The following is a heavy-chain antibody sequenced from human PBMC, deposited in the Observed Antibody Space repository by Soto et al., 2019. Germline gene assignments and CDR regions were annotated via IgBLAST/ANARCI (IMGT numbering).Heavy chain of an antibody. CDR1: GFTLSSYA. CDR3: AKGVSSSAWSASDS. D-gene: IGHD6-19*01. CDR2: ISDSENDT. Sequence: EVQLLESGGGLVQPGGSLRLSCAASGFTLSSYAMTWVRQAPGKGLEWVSVISDSENDTYYADSVKGRLTISSDNSKNTLYLQLNSLRAEDTAVYYCAKGVSSSAWSASDSWGQGTLVTVSA. J-gene: IGHJ4*02. V-gene: IGHV3-23*01.